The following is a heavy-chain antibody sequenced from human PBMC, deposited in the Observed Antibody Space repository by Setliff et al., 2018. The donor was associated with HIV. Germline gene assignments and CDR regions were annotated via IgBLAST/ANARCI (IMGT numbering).Heavy chain of an antibody. CDR3: ARRPPYWGFDF. V-gene: IGHV4-38-2*02. D-gene: IGHD3-16*01. CDR1: GGISSGYY. J-gene: IGHJ4*02. Sequence: SETLSLTCTVSGGISSGYYWGWIRQPPGKGLEWIANIYHNGNTHYNPSVKSRVTISVDTSKNQFSLKLRSVTAADTAVYYCARRPPYWGFDFWGQGTLVTVSS. CDR2: IYHNGNT.